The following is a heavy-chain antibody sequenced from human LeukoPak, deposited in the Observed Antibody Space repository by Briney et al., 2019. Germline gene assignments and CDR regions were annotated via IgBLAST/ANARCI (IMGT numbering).Heavy chain of an antibody. CDR1: GGSISSSSYS. V-gene: IGHV4-39*01. CDR3: ARHNPAGFIVVVPAAIPGEFDY. Sequence: SETLSLTCTVSGGSISSSSYSWGWIRQPPGKGLEWIGSIYYSGSTYYNPSLKSRVTISVDTSKNQFSLKLSSVTAADTAVYYCARHNPAGFIVVVPAAIPGEFDYWGQGTLVTVSS. J-gene: IGHJ4*02. CDR2: IYYSGST. D-gene: IGHD2-2*01.